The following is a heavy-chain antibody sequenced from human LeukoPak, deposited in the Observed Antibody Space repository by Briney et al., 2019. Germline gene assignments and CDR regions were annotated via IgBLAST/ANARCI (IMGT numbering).Heavy chain of an antibody. V-gene: IGHV1-18*01. CDR1: GYTFSSYG. Sequence: GASVKVSCKASGYTFSSYGISWVRQAPGQGLKWMGWINTYNGNTNYAQKLQGRVTMTTDTSTSTAYMELRSLRSDDTAVYYCARDKFYDYVWGSYRQNWFDPWGQGTLVTVSS. CDR2: INTYNGNT. J-gene: IGHJ5*02. CDR3: ARDKFYDYVWGSYRQNWFDP. D-gene: IGHD3-16*02.